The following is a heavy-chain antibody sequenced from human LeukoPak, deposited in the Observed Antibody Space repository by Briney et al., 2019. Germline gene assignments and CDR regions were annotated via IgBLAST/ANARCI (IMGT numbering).Heavy chain of an antibody. D-gene: IGHD2-15*01. J-gene: IGHJ4*02. CDR3: ARAGGYCGRISCPYYFDY. CDR2: MNPNSGNT. Sequence: ASVKVSCKASGYTFTSYDTNWVRQATGQGLEWMGWMNPNSGNTGYAQKFQGRVTMTRNTSISTAYMELSSPRSEDTAVYYCARAGGYCGRISCPYYFDYWGQGSLVAVSS. CDR1: GYTFTSYD. V-gene: IGHV1-8*01.